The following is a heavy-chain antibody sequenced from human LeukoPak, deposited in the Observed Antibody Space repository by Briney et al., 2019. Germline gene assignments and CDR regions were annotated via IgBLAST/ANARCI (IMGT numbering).Heavy chain of an antibody. D-gene: IGHD3-3*01. CDR2: IYHSGST. CDR3: ARQLVEYYDFWSGQENAFDI. J-gene: IGHJ3*02. Sequence: KPSETLSLTCAVSGYSISSGYYWGWIRQPPGKGLEWIGSIYHSGSTYYNPSLKGRVTISVDTSKNQFSLKLSSVTAADTAVYYCARQLVEYYDFWSGQENAFDIWGQGTMVTVSS. V-gene: IGHV4-38-2*01. CDR1: GYSISSGYY.